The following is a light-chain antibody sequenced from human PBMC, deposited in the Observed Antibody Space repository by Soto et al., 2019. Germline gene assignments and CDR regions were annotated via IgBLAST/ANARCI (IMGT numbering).Light chain of an antibody. CDR3: SSYAGSNNLGV. CDR1: SSDVGGYNY. J-gene: IGLJ1*01. Sequence: QSALTQPPSASGSPGQSVTISCTGTSSDVGGYNYVSWYQQHPGKAPKLMIYDVSKRPSGVPDRFSGSKSDNTASLTVSGLQAEDEADYYCSSYAGSNNLGVFGTGTKVTVL. CDR2: DVS. V-gene: IGLV2-8*01.